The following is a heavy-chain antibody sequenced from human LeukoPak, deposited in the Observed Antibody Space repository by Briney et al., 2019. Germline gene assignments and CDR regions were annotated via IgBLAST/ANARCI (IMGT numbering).Heavy chain of an antibody. D-gene: IGHD3-22*01. Sequence: GGSLRLSCAASGFTFSSYWMSWVRQVPGRGLETVSTLSGSGKNTFYTDSVKGRFTIYRDSSKNTLYLQMNSLRAEDTAVYYCARGVANYYDSSGYQNWGQGTLVTVSS. CDR3: ARGVANYYDSSGYQN. J-gene: IGHJ4*02. V-gene: IGHV3-23*01. CDR1: GFTFSSYW. CDR2: LSGSGKNT.